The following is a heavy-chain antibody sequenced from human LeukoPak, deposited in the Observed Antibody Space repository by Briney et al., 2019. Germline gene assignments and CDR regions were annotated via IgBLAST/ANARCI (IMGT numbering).Heavy chain of an antibody. J-gene: IGHJ4*02. V-gene: IGHV4-34*01. CDR3: ARKGTGSNYRHFDY. CDR1: GGSFSGYY. D-gene: IGHD4-11*01. CDR2: INHSGST. Sequence: PSETLSLTCAVYGGSFSGYYWSWIRQPPGKGLEWIGEINHSGSTNYNPSLKSRVTISVDTSKNQFSLKLSSVTAADTAVYYCARKGTGSNYRHFDYWGQGTLVTVSS.